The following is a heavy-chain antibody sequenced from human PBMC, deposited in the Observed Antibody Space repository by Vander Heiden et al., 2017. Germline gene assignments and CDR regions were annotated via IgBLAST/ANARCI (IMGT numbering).Heavy chain of an antibody. CDR3: ARMGAYDSLWGTYRYHPDDYYTGMDD. CDR2: IFSNDEK. Sequence: QLTSRESGPVPVKPTVSLTLTSPGPGLALKNARLGVSGIRQPPGKGLEWLAPIFSNDEKSYSTSLRNRLTISKDTSRSQMVLTMTNVDPVDTATYYCARMGAYDSLWGTYRYHPDDYYTGMDDWGQGTTVTVSS. J-gene: IGHJ6*02. V-gene: IGHV2-26*01. CDR1: GLALKNARLG. D-gene: IGHD3-16*02.